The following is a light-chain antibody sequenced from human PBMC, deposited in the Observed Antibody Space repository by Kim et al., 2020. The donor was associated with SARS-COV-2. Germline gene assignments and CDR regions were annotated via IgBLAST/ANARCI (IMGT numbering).Light chain of an antibody. Sequence: SASVRDRVTITCQASQDISNYLNWYQQKPGKAPKLLIYDASNLETGVPSRFSGSGSGTDFTFTISSLQPEDIATYYCQQYDNLSTFGGGTKVDIK. CDR2: DAS. CDR3: QQYDNLST. J-gene: IGKJ4*01. V-gene: IGKV1-33*01. CDR1: QDISNY.